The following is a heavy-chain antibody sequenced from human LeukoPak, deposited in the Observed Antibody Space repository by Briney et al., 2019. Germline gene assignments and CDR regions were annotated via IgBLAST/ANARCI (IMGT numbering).Heavy chain of an antibody. J-gene: IGHJ6*04. V-gene: IGHV3-30*03. CDR2: ISYDGSNK. D-gene: IGHD3-9*01. Sequence: GGSLRLSCAASGFTFSSYGMHWVRQAPGKGLEWVAVISYDGSNKYYADSVKGRFAISRDNSKNTLYLQMNSLRAEDTAVYYCATDHYDILTGYRIGDYYYGMDVWGKRTTVTVSS. CDR3: ATDHYDILTGYRIGDYYYGMDV. CDR1: GFTFSSYG.